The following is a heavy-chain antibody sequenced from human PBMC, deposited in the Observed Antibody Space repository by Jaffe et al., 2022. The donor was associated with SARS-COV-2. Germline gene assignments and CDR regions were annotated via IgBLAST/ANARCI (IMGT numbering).Heavy chain of an antibody. CDR3: ARVDPRSSSWYFGFDY. Sequence: QVQLVESGGGVVQPGRSLRLSCAASGFTFSSYGMHWVRQAPGKGLEWVAVIWYDGSNKYYADSVKGRFTISRDNSKNTLYLQMNSLRAEDTAVYYCARVDPRSSSWYFGFDYWGQGTLVTVSS. J-gene: IGHJ4*02. CDR1: GFTFSSYG. CDR2: IWYDGSNK. D-gene: IGHD6-13*01. V-gene: IGHV3-33*01.